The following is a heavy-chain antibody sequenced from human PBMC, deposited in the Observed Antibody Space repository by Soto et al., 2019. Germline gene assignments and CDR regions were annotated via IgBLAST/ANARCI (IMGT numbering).Heavy chain of an antibody. J-gene: IGHJ4*02. V-gene: IGHV1-18*01. CDR1: GYTFTSYG. D-gene: IGHD1-26*01. CDR2: ISAYNGDT. CDR3: ARSGAYCTSITCLFDAF. Sequence: QAQLVQSGAEVKKPGASVKVSCRASGYTFTSYGYAWVRQAPGQGLEWMGWISAYNGDTNYAQKFLDRVTLTTDTSTITVYMELRNLVSDDTAIYYCARSGAYCTSITCLFDAFWGLGTLVTVSS.